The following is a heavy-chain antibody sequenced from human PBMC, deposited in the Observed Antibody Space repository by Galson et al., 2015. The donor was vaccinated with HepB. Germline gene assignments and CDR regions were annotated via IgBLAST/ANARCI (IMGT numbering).Heavy chain of an antibody. CDR3: ARGLEGFDILTGYSYHDY. V-gene: IGHV4-39*07. J-gene: IGHJ4*02. CDR1: GDSISSSLYY. D-gene: IGHD3-9*01. Sequence: ETLSLTCTVSGDSISSSLYYWGWIRQPPGKGLEWIGSMYYSGGTYYNPSLKSRVTISVDTSKNQFSLKVTSVTAADTAVYYCARGLEGFDILTGYSYHDYWGQGTLVTVSS. CDR2: MYYSGGT.